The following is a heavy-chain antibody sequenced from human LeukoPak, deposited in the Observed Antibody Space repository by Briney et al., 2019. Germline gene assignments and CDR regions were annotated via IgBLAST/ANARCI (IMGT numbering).Heavy chain of an antibody. J-gene: IGHJ4*02. CDR2: ISSSSSYI. CDR1: GFTFSSYE. V-gene: IGHV3-21*01. Sequence: GSLRLSCAASGFTFSSYEMNWVRQAPGKGLEWVSSISSSSSYIYYADSVKGRFTISRDNAKNSLFLQMSSLRAEDTAVYYCARDAMVRGVLIDYWGQGTLVTVSS. CDR3: ARDAMVRGVLIDY. D-gene: IGHD3-10*01.